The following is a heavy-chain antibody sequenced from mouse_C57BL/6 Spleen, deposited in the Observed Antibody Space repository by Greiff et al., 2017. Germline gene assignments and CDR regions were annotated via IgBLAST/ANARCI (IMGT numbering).Heavy chain of an antibody. J-gene: IGHJ4*01. Sequence: QVQLKQPGAELVMPGASVKLSCKASGYTFTSYWMHWVKQRPGQGLEWIGEIDPSDSYTNYNQKFKGKSTLTVDKSSSTAYMQLSSLTSEDSAVYYCARGLYSNYVNYAMDYWGQGTSVTVSS. CDR2: IDPSDSYT. CDR1: GYTFTSYW. CDR3: ARGLYSNYVNYAMDY. D-gene: IGHD2-5*01. V-gene: IGHV1-69*01.